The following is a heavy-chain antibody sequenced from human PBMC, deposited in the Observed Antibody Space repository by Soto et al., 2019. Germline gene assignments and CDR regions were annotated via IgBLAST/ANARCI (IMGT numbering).Heavy chain of an antibody. CDR2: IYYSGST. D-gene: IGHD6-13*01. J-gene: IGHJ5*02. Sequence: SDTLSLTCTVSGGSISSYYWSWIRQPPGKGLEWIGYIYYSGSTNYNPSLKSRVTISVDTSKNQFSLKLSSVTAADTAVYYCARATLAAAGTGWFDPWGQGTLVTVSS. CDR3: ARATLAAAGTGWFDP. CDR1: GGSISSYY. V-gene: IGHV4-59*01.